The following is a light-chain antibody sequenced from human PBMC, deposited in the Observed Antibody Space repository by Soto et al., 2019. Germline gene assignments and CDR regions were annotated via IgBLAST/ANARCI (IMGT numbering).Light chain of an antibody. CDR2: DAS. CDR1: QSVSSY. V-gene: IGKV3-11*01. J-gene: IGKJ4*01. CDR3: QQRSDWPST. Sequence: EIVLTQSPATLSLSPGSRASLSCRASQSVSSYLAWYQQKPGQAPRLLIYDASTRATGIPARFSASGSGTDFPLTITGLEPEDFAVYYCQQRSDWPSTFGGGTKVEIK.